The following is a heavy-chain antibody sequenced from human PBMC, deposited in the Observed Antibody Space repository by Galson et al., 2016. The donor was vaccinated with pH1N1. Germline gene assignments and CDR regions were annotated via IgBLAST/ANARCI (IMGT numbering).Heavy chain of an antibody. CDR3: AISLYGYGSGTYELDN. D-gene: IGHD3-10*01. CDR2: IYTRGST. J-gene: IGHJ4*02. Sequence: ETLSLTCSVSGGSIRRWYWSWIRQPAGKGLAWIGRIYTRGSTNYNPSLNSRVTMSIDTSKSQFSLKLPSVTAADPAVYYCAISLYGYGSGTYELDNWGQGTRVTVSS. V-gene: IGHV4-4*07. CDR1: GGSIRRWY.